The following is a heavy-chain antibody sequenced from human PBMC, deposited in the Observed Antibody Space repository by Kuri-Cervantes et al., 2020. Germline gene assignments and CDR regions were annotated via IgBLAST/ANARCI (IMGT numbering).Heavy chain of an antibody. CDR2: ISWNSGNI. J-gene: IGHJ4*02. CDR3: ARDQEVVVAATGYFDY. CDR1: GFIFDDYA. D-gene: IGHD2-15*01. V-gene: IGHV3-9*01. Sequence: SLKISCTASGFIFDDYAIHWVRQAPGKGLEWVSGISWNSGNIAYAASVKGRITISRDNAKNSLYLQMNSLRAEDTAVYYCARDQEVVVAATGYFDYWGQGTLVTVSS.